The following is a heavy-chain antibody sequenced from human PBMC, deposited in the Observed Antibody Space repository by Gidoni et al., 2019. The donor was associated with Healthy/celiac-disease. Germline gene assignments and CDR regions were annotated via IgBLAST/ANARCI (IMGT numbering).Heavy chain of an antibody. CDR3: ARDGLGLDY. J-gene: IGHJ4*02. CDR1: GGSISSYY. D-gene: IGHD2-2*03. Sequence: QVQLQESGPGLVKPSETLSLTCTVPGGSISSYYWSWIRQPPGKGLEWIGYIYYSGSTNYNPSLKSRVTISVDTSKNQFSLKLSSVTAADTAVYYCARDGLGLDYWGQGTLVTVSS. CDR2: IYYSGST. V-gene: IGHV4-59*01.